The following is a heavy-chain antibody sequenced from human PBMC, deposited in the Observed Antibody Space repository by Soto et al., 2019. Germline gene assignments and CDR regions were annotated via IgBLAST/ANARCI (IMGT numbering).Heavy chain of an antibody. CDR2: IYYSGST. V-gene: IGHV4-59*08. J-gene: IGHJ6*03. CDR1: GGSISSYY. Sequence: SETLSLTCTVSGGSISSYYWSWIRQPPGKGLEWIGYIYYSGSTNYNPSLKSRVTISVDTSKNQFSLKLSSVTAADTAVYYCARLNPPTLNRYYYYYIDVWGKGTTVTVSS. CDR3: ARLNPPTLNRYYYYYIDV.